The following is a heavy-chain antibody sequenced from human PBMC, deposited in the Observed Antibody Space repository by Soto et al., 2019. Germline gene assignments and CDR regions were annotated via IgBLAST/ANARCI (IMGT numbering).Heavy chain of an antibody. Sequence: QVQLVPSGAEVKKPGSSVKVSCKASGGTFGSNGITWARQAPGQGIEWMGGIIPIFGTTNYAQKFQGRVTITADESTSTAYMELSSLSSEDTAVYYCARGTAYSGSALPYKYYSGMDVWGQGTTVTVSS. D-gene: IGHD5-12*01. CDR2: IIPIFGTT. CDR3: ARGTAYSGSALPYKYYSGMDV. CDR1: GGTFGSNG. V-gene: IGHV1-69*01. J-gene: IGHJ6*02.